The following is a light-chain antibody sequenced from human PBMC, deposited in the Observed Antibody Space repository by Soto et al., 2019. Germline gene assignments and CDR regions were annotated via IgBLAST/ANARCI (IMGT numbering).Light chain of an antibody. CDR2: EVS. J-gene: IGLJ3*02. CDR1: SSDVGTYNF. CDR3: SSYSGTSTPWV. V-gene: IGLV2-14*01. Sequence: QSVLTQPASVSGSPGQSITISCTGTSSDVGTYNFVSWYQQHPGKAPKLMIYEVSSRPSGVSNRFSGSKSGNTASLTISGLQAEDEADYYCSSYSGTSTPWVFGGGTKLTVL.